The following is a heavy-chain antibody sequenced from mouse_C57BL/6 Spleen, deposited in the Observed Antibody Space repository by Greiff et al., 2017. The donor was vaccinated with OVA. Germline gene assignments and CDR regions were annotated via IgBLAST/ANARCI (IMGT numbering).Heavy chain of an antibody. CDR1: GFNIKDYY. J-gene: IGHJ2*01. V-gene: IGHV14-1*01. CDR3: TTRTEVAPDY. D-gene: IGHD1-1*01. Sequence: VQLQQSGAELVRPGASVKLSCTASGFNIKDYYMHWVKQRPEQGLEWIGRIDPEDGDTEYAPKFQGKANMTADTASNTAYLQLSSLTSEATAVSYCTTRTEVAPDYWGQGTTLTVSS. CDR2: IDPEDGDT.